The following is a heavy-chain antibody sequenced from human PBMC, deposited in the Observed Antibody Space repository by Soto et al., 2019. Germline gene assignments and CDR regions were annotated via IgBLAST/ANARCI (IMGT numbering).Heavy chain of an antibody. CDR2: INPLPTSGST. CDR3: ARDLAAAAY. V-gene: IGHV1-46*01. J-gene: IGHJ4*02. CDR1: GYIFTDYY. D-gene: IGHD6-13*01. Sequence: ASVKVSCTASGYIFTDYYIHCVRQAPGQGLEWMAIINPLPTSGSTNYAQEFQGRVTVTRDTSTSTVYMELNSLRSDDTAIYYCARDLAAAAYWGQGTLVTVSS.